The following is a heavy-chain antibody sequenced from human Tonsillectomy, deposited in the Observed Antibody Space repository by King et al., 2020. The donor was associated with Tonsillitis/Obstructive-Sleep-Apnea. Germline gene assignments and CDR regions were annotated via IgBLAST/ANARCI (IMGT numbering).Heavy chain of an antibody. Sequence: VQLVESGGGLVQPGGSLRLSCAASVFTFSSYEMNWVRQAPGKGLEWVSYISSSGSTIYYADSVKGRFTISRDNAKNSLYLQMNSLRAEDTAVYYCAREEQQLVPYYGMDVWGQGTTVTVSS. V-gene: IGHV3-48*03. CDR2: ISSSGSTI. CDR3: AREEQQLVPYYGMDV. J-gene: IGHJ6*02. D-gene: IGHD6-13*01. CDR1: VFTFSSYE.